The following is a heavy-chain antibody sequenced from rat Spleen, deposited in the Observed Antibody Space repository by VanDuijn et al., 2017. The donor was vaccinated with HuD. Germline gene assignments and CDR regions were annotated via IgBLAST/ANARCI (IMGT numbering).Heavy chain of an antibody. J-gene: IGHJ3*01. CDR1: GFSLTSYN. CDR2: IWTGGST. V-gene: IGHV2-30*01. Sequence: QVQLKESGPGLVQPSQTLSLTCTVSGFSLTSYNVHWVRQPTGKGLEWMGIIWTGGSTDYNSALKSRLSISRDTSKSQVFLKMNSLQTDDTGTYYCARAGEFGVDRDWLAYWGQGTLVTVSS. CDR3: ARAGEFGVDRDWLAY. D-gene: IGHD4-3*01.